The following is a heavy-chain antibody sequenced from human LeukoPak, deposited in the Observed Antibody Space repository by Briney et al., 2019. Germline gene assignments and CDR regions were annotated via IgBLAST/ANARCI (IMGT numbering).Heavy chain of an antibody. Sequence: GGSLRLSCAASGFTFSSYAMHWVRQAPGKGLEWVAVISYDGSNKYYADSVKGRFTISRDNSKNTLYLQMNSLRAEDTAVYYCARADLSQQLAYYFDYWGQGTLVTVSS. V-gene: IGHV3-30-3*01. CDR1: GFTFSSYA. CDR2: ISYDGSNK. CDR3: ARADLSQQLAYYFDY. J-gene: IGHJ4*02. D-gene: IGHD6-13*01.